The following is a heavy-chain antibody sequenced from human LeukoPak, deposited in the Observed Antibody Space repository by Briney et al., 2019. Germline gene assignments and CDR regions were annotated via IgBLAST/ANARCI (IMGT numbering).Heavy chain of an antibody. D-gene: IGHD6-19*01. Sequence: GGSLRLSCAASGFTFSDYALHWVRQAPGKELEYVSAISSNGGSIHYANSVKGRFTISRDNSKNTLYLQMDSLRAEDMAVYYCARDTCGCGSGWHLYWYFDLWGRGTLVTVSS. CDR3: ARDTCGCGSGWHLYWYFDL. CDR2: ISSNGGSI. CDR1: GFTFSDYA. J-gene: IGHJ2*01. V-gene: IGHV3-64*01.